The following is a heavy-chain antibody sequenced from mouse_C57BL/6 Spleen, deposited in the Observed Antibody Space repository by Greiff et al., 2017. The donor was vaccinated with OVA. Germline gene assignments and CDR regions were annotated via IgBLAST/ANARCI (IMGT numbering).Heavy chain of an antibody. CDR1: GYAFSSSW. V-gene: IGHV1-82*01. D-gene: IGHD2-1*01. CDR2: IYPGDGDT. Sequence: QVQLQQSGPELVKPGASVKISCKASGYAFSSSWMNWVKQRPGKGLEWIGRIYPGDGDTNYNGKFKGKATLTADKSSSTAYMQLSSLTSEDSAVYFCARGGGGNYADWGQGTLVTVSA. J-gene: IGHJ3*01. CDR3: ARGGGGNYAD.